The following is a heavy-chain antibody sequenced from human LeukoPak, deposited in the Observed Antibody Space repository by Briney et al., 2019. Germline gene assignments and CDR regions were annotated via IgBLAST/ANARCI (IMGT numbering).Heavy chain of an antibody. D-gene: IGHD3-22*01. CDR2: IYHSGST. CDR1: GGSISSGGYS. J-gene: IGHJ2*01. Sequence: SETLSLTCAVSGGSISSGGYSWSWLRQPPGKGLEWIGYIYHSGSTYYHPSLKSRVTISVDRSKNQFSLKLSSVTAADTAVYYCARVYGNYYDSSGYWYFDLWGRGTLVTVSS. CDR3: ARVYGNYYDSSGYWYFDL. V-gene: IGHV4-30-2*01.